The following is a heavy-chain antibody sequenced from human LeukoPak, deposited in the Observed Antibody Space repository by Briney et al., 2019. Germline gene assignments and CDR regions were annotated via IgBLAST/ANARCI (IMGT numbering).Heavy chain of an antibody. D-gene: IGHD3-10*01. CDR2: ISGSGGST. CDR3: AKDGRTYGSGSKYFDY. J-gene: IGHJ4*02. CDR1: GFTFSSYA. V-gene: IGHV3-23*01. Sequence: GGSLRLSCAASGFTFSSYAMSWVRPAPGKGLEWVSVISGSGGSTYYTDSVKGRFTISRDNSQNTLYLQMNSLRAEDTAVYYCAKDGRTYGSGSKYFDYWGQGTLVTVSS.